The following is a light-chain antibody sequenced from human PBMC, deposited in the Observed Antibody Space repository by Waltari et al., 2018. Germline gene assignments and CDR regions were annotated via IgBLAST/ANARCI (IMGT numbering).Light chain of an antibody. CDR3: QQHYSSPWT. J-gene: IGKJ1*01. CDR1: QRLLYSSNNKNY. CDR2: WAS. V-gene: IGKV4-1*01. Sequence: DIVMTQSPDSLAVSLGERVTINCKSSQRLLYSSNNKNYLAWYQQKPGQAPKLLIYWASTRESGVPNRFSGSGSGTDFTLTISGLQAEDVAVYYCQQHYSSPWTFGQGTKVEIK.